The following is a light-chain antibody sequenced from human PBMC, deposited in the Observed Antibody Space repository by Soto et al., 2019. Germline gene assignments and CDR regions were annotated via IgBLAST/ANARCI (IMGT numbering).Light chain of an antibody. CDR1: QSVRSN. CDR2: GAS. J-gene: IGKJ1*01. CDR3: QQYNDWPPAWT. V-gene: IGKV3-15*01. Sequence: EIVMTQSPATLYVSPGERATLSCRASQSVRSNLAWYQHKPGQSPRLVIYGASTRATCIPARFGGSGYGTQFTLTISSLQSEDFAVYYCQQYNDWPPAWTFGQGTKVEIE.